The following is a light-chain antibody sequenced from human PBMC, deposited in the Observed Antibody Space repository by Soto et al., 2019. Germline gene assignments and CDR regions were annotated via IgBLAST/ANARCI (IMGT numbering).Light chain of an antibody. V-gene: IGLV2-14*01. Sequence: QSVLTQPASVSGSPGQSITISCTGTSSDIGGYNYVSWYQQHPGKVPKLIIFEVTTRPSGVSNRFSGSKSGNTASLTISGLQADDEADYYCSSFTSTTTLYVFGTGTKVPS. CDR3: SSFTSTTTLYV. CDR2: EVT. CDR1: SSDIGGYNY. J-gene: IGLJ1*01.